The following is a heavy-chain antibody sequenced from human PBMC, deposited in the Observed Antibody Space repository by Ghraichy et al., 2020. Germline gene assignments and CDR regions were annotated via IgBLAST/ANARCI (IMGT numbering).Heavy chain of an antibody. V-gene: IGHV3-7*01. Sequence: GGSLRLSCAASGFTFSSYWMSWVRQAPGKGLEWVANIKQDGSEKYYVDSVKGRFTISRDNAKNSLYLQMNSLRAEDTAVYYCARGLTVAGTWTFDYWGQGTLVTVSS. CDR1: GFTFSSYW. J-gene: IGHJ4*02. D-gene: IGHD6-19*01. CDR3: ARGLTVAGTWTFDY. CDR2: IKQDGSEK.